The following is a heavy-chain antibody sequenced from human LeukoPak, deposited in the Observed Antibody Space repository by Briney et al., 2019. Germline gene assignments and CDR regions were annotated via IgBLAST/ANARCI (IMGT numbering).Heavy chain of an antibody. Sequence: GGSLRLSCAASGFTFSSYWMHWVRQAPGKGLVWVSRINSDGSTTNYADSVKGRFTISRDNARNTLYLQMNSLRGEDTAVYYCASGWESGAFDIWGQGTMVTVSS. J-gene: IGHJ3*02. CDR1: GFTFSSYW. CDR3: ASGWESGAFDI. V-gene: IGHV3-74*01. D-gene: IGHD1-26*01. CDR2: INSDGSTT.